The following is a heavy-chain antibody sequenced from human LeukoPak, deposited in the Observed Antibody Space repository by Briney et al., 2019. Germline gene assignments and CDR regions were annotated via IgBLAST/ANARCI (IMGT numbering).Heavy chain of an antibody. CDR3: ARDSRNLPPPPGEIYYYYGMDV. Sequence: GGSLRLSCAASGFTFSNYGMHWVRQAPGKGLEWVAVIWYGGSNKNYADSVKGRFTISRDNPKNTQYLQMNSLRAEDTAVYYCARDSRNLPPPPGEIYYYYGMDVWGQGTTVTVSS. D-gene: IGHD1-14*01. CDR2: IWYGGSNK. CDR1: GFTFSNYG. V-gene: IGHV3-33*08. J-gene: IGHJ6*02.